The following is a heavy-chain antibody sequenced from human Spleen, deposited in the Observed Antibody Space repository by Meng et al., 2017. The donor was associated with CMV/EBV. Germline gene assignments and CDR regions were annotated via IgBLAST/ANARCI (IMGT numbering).Heavy chain of an antibody. V-gene: IGHV3-48*04. Sequence: GESLKISCAASGFTFSSYWMSWVRQAPGKGLEWVAYISNSGNIIYYGDSVKGRFTISRDNAKNSLYLQMDSLRADDTAVYHCARETHNDSWNGYLYYGMDVWGQGTTVTVSS. CDR1: GFTFSSYW. CDR2: ISNSGNII. J-gene: IGHJ6*02. D-gene: IGHD3-3*01. CDR3: ARETHNDSWNGYLYYGMDV.